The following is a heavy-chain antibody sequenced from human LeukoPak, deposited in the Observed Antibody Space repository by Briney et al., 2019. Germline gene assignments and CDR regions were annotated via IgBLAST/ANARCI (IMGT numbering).Heavy chain of an antibody. Sequence: ASVKVSCKASGYTFTGYYMHWVRQAPGQGLEWMGWINPDSGGTNYAQKFQGRVTMTRDTSISTAYMELSRLRSDDTAVYYCARVGLYSSSWYVYWFDPWGQETLVTVSS. CDR2: INPDSGGT. CDR3: ARVGLYSSSWYVYWFDP. CDR1: GYTFTGYY. J-gene: IGHJ5*02. V-gene: IGHV1-2*02. D-gene: IGHD6-13*01.